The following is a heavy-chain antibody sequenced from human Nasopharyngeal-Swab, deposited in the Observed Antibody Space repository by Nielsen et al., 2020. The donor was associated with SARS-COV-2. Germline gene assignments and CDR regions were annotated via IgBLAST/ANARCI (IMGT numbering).Heavy chain of an antibody. CDR2: IIPIFGTA. D-gene: IGHD1-26*01. J-gene: IGHJ4*02. CDR1: GYTFSSYA. V-gene: IGHV1-69*13. Sequence: SVKVSCKASGYTFSSYAISWVRQAPGQGLEWMGGIIPIFGTANYAQKFQGRVTITAEESTSTAYMEMSSLRSEDTAVYYCARDGLDSGSYSKLDYWGQGTLVTVSS. CDR3: ARDGLDSGSYSKLDY.